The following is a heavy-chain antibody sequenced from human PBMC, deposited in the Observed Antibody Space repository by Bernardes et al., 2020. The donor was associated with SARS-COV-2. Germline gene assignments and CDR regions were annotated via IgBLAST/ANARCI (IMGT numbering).Heavy chain of an antibody. CDR3: ARGAGGQGGYDSSGYYYYGMDV. V-gene: IGHV4-31*03. CDR1: GGSISSGGYY. D-gene: IGHD3-22*01. Sequence: SETLSLTCTVSGGSISSGGYYWSWIRQHPGKGLEWIGYIYYSGSTYYNPSLKSRVTISVDTSKNQFSLKLSSVTAADTAVYYCARGAGGQGGYDSSGYYYYGMDVWGQGTTVTVSS. CDR2: IYYSGST. J-gene: IGHJ6*02.